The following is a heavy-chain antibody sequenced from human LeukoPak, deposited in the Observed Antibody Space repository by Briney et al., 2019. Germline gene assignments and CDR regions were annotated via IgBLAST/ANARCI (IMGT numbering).Heavy chain of an antibody. Sequence: GGSLRLSCAASGFTFSSYSMNWVRQAPGKGLEWVSSISSSSSYIYYADSVKGRFTISRDNAKNSLYPQMNSLRAEDTAVYYCARDGGDYMDVWGKGTTVTVSS. V-gene: IGHV3-21*01. J-gene: IGHJ6*03. CDR2: ISSSSSYI. CDR1: GFTFSSYS. D-gene: IGHD4-17*01. CDR3: ARDGGDYMDV.